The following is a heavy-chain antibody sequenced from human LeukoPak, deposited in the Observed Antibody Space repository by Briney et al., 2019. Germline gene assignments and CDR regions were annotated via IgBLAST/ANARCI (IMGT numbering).Heavy chain of an antibody. J-gene: IGHJ6*03. CDR2: IIPIFGTA. CDR1: GGTFSSYA. D-gene: IGHD2-2*01. Sequence: SVKVSCKASGGTFSSYAISWVRQAPGQGLEWMGRIIPIFGTANYAQKFQGRVTITTDESTSTAYMELSSLRSEDTAVYYCATAIVVVPAALVRPYYMDVWGKGTTVTVSS. CDR3: ATAIVVVPAALVRPYYMDV. V-gene: IGHV1-69*05.